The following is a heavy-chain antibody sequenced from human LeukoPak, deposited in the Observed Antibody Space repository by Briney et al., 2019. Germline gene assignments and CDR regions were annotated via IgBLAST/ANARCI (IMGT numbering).Heavy chain of an antibody. D-gene: IGHD6-19*01. V-gene: IGHV3-48*02. CDR1: GFTFSSYS. J-gene: IGHJ4*02. CDR3: ARDTRYSSGPIDY. Sequence: PGGSLRLSCAASGFTFSSYSMNWVRQAPGKGLEWVSYISSGRGTMYYADSVKGRFTISRDNAKNSLYLQMNSLRDEDTAVYYCARDTRYSSGPIDYWGQGTLVTVSS. CDR2: ISSGRGTM.